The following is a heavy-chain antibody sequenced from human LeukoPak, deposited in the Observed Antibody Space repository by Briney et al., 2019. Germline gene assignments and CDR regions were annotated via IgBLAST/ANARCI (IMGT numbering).Heavy chain of an antibody. J-gene: IGHJ4*02. D-gene: IGHD5-24*01. CDR1: GFTFGDYA. Sequence: GGSLRLSCTASGFTFGDYAMSWVRQAPGKGLEWVGFIRSKAYGGTTEYAASVKGRFTISRDDSKSIAYLQMNSLKTEDTAVYYCTRARIRDGYTKKALYYFDYWGQGTLVTVSS. CDR2: IRSKAYGGTT. V-gene: IGHV3-49*04. CDR3: TRARIRDGYTKKALYYFDY.